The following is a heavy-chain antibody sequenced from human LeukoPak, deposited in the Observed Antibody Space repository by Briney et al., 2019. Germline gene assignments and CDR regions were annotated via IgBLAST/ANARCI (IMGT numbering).Heavy chain of an antibody. V-gene: IGHV4-38-2*02. D-gene: IGHD2-2*01. CDR2: IYYSGST. CDR3: ARGLSSTRRESDY. J-gene: IGHJ4*02. Sequence: SETLSLTCTVSGYSISSGYYWGWIRQPPGKGLEYIGTIYYSGSTYYNPSLKSRVTISIDTSKNQFSLRLSSVAAADTAVYFCARGLSSTRRESDYWGQGTLVTVSS. CDR1: GYSISSGYY.